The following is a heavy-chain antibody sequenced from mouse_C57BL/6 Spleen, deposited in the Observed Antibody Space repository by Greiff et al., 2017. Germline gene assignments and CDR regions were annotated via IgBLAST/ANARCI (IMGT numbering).Heavy chain of an antibody. CDR2: INSDGGST. CDR1: EYEFPSHD. V-gene: IGHV5-2*01. D-gene: IGHD2-12*01. Sequence: EVKLMESGGGLVQPGESLKLSCESNEYEFPSHDMSWVRKTPEKRLELVAAINSDGGSTYYPGTMGRRFIISRDNTKKPLYLQRSSLRSEDTALYYCARHYSNDFYAMDYWGQGTSVTVSS. J-gene: IGHJ4*01. CDR3: ARHYSNDFYAMDY.